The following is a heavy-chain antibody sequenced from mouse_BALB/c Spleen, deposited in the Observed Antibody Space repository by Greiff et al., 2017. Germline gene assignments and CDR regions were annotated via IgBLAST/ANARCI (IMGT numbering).Heavy chain of an antibody. V-gene: IGHV6-6*02. J-gene: IGHJ4*01. CDR2: IRLKSNNYAT. Sequence: EVQGVESGGGLVHPGGSMKLSCVASGFTFSNYWMNWVRQSPEKGLEWVAEIRLKSNNYATHYAESVKGRFTISRDDSKSSVYLQMNNLRAEDTGIYYCTRGNWDDAMDYWGQGTSVTVSS. CDR1: GFTFSNYW. D-gene: IGHD4-1*01. CDR3: TRGNWDDAMDY.